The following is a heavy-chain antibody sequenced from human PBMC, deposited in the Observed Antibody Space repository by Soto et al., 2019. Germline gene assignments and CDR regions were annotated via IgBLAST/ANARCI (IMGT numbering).Heavy chain of an antibody. CDR2: IYWDDDK. J-gene: IGHJ4*02. CDR1: GFSLRTSGVG. D-gene: IGHD1-26*01. CDR3: AHSKYSGSSSPFDF. V-gene: IGHV2-5*02. Sequence: QITLKESGPTLVKPTQTLTLTCTFSGFSLRTSGVGVGWIRQPPGKALEWLALIYWDDDKRYSPSLKSRLTTXKXTXXNQVVLTMSNMDPVDTATYYCAHSKYSGSSSPFDFWGQGTLVTVSS.